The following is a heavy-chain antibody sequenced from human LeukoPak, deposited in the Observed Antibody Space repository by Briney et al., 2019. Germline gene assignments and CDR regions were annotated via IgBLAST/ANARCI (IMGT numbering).Heavy chain of an antibody. Sequence: GASVKVSCKASGYTFTGYYMHWVRQAPGQGLEGMGWINPNSGGTNYAQKFQGRVTMTRNSSISTAYMELSSLRSEDTAVYYCARGLGSSWYFGWFDPWGQGTLVTVSS. J-gene: IGHJ5*02. D-gene: IGHD6-13*01. CDR3: ARGLGSSWYFGWFDP. V-gene: IGHV1-2*02. CDR2: INPNSGGT. CDR1: GYTFTGYY.